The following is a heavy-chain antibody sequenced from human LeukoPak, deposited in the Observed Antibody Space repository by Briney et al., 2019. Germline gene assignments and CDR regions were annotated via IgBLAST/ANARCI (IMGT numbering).Heavy chain of an antibody. CDR3: ASATYCSSTSCYLGSWFDP. D-gene: IGHD2-2*01. Sequence: ASVKVSCKVSGYTLTELSMHWVRQAPGKGLEWMGGFDPEDGETIYAQKFQGRVTMTEDTSTDTAYMALSSLRSEDTAVYYCASATYCSSTSCYLGSWFDPWGQGTLVTVSS. CDR1: GYTLTELS. CDR2: FDPEDGET. J-gene: IGHJ5*02. V-gene: IGHV1-24*01.